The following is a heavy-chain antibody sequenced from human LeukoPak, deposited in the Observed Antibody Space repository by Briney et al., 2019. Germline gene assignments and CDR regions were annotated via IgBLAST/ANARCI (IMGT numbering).Heavy chain of an antibody. V-gene: IGHV3-30*19. CDR2: ISYDGSNK. D-gene: IGHD6-19*01. Sequence: PGGSLRLSCAASGFTFSSYGMHWVRQAPGKGLEWVAVISYDGSNKYYADSVKGRFTISRDNSKNTLYLQMNSLRAEDTAVYYCARAYSSGWYPIGYWGQGTLVTVSS. CDR3: ARAYSSGWYPIGY. CDR1: GFTFSSYG. J-gene: IGHJ4*02.